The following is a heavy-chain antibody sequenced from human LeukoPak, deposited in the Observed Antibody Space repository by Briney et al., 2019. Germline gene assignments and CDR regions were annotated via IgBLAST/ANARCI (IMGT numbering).Heavy chain of an antibody. CDR1: GFTFSSYA. D-gene: IGHD2-2*02. Sequence: GGSLRLSCAASGFTFSSYAMSWVRQAPGKGLEWDSAISGSGGSTYYADSVKGRFTISRDNSKNTLYLQMNSLRAEDTAVYYCAKDRLGYCSSTSCYTPPHYWGQGTLVTVSS. CDR3: AKDRLGYCSSTSCYTPPHY. CDR2: ISGSGGST. J-gene: IGHJ4*02. V-gene: IGHV3-23*01.